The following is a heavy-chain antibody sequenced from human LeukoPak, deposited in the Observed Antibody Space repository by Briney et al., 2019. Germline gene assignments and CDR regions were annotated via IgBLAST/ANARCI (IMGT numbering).Heavy chain of an antibody. D-gene: IGHD3-10*01. CDR1: GFTFRRYG. CDR2: ISGSGGST. J-gene: IGHJ4*02. CDR3: ARKSASGNYPLDY. Sequence: GGSLRLSCAAAGFTFRRYGMSWVRQAPGKGLEWVSAISGSGGSTFYADSVKGRFTISRDNAKNTVFLQMSSLRAEDTALYYCARKSASGNYPLDYWGQGTLVTVSS. V-gene: IGHV3-23*01.